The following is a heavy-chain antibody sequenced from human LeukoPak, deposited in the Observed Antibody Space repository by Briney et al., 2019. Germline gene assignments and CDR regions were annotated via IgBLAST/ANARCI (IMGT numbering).Heavy chain of an antibody. CDR1: GGSIRSYY. V-gene: IGHV4-59*12. Sequence: SETLSLTCSVSGGSIRSYYWSWIRQPPGKGPEWIGSVHYTGSTENNPSLKSRVTISVDTSKNQFSLKLSSVTAADTAVYYCARGEAAAAADWYFDLWGRGTLVTVSS. CDR2: VHYTGST. CDR3: ARGEAAAAADWYFDL. D-gene: IGHD6-13*01. J-gene: IGHJ2*01.